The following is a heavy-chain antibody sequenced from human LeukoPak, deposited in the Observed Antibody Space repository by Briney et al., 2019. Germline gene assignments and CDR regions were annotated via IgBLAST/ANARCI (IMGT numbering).Heavy chain of an antibody. V-gene: IGHV3-30*18. D-gene: IGHD2/OR15-2a*01. CDR1: GFTFSSYG. CDR2: ISYDGSNK. J-gene: IGHJ3*02. CDR3: AKDIFVRNRGDAFDI. Sequence: QAGGSLRLSCAASGFTFSSYGMHWVRQAPGKGLEWVAVISYDGSNKYYADSVKGRFTISRDNSKNTLYLQMNSLRAEDTAVYYCAKDIFVRNRGDAFDIWGQGTMVTVSS.